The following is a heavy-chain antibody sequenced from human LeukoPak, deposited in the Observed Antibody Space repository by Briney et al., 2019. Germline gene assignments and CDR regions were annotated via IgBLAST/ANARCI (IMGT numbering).Heavy chain of an antibody. Sequence: SETLSLTCAVSGGSISSYYWSWIRQPPGKGLEWLGYIYYSGSTNYNPSLKSRVTISVDTSKNQFSLKLSSVTAADTAVYYCARAGAPYYDFWSGYSTAYYFDYWGQGTLVTVSS. CDR1: GGSISSYY. CDR3: ARAGAPYYDFWSGYSTAYYFDY. V-gene: IGHV4-59*01. J-gene: IGHJ4*02. D-gene: IGHD3-3*01. CDR2: IYYSGST.